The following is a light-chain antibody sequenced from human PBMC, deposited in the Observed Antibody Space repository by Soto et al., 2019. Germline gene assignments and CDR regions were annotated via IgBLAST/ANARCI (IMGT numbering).Light chain of an antibody. V-gene: IGLV1-44*01. CDR2: SNN. CDR3: AAWDDSLKGCYV. J-gene: IGLJ1*01. CDR1: SSNIGSNT. Sequence: QSVLTQPPSASGTPGQRVTISCSGSSSNIGSNTVNWYQQLPGTAPKLLIYSNNQRPSGVPDRFSGSKSGTSASLAISGLQSEDEADYYCAAWDDSLKGCYVFATGTNVTVL.